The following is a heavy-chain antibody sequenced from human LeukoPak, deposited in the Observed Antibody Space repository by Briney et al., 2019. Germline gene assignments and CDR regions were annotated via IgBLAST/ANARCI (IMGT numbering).Heavy chain of an antibody. CDR3: ASTNASAGSYYYGMDV. D-gene: IGHD1-14*01. Sequence: PSETLSLTCTVSGASISSYYYNWIRQTAGRGLEWIGRLYISGSTDYNPSLKSRVTISVDTSKNQFSLKLSSVTAADTAVYYCASTNASAGSYYYGMDVWGQGTTVTVSS. V-gene: IGHV4-4*07. CDR1: GASISSYY. J-gene: IGHJ6*02. CDR2: LYISGST.